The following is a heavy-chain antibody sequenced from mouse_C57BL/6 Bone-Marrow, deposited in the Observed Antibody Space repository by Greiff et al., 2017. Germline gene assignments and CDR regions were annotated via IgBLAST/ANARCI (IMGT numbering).Heavy chain of an antibody. J-gene: IGHJ2*01. Sequence: EVHLVESGGGLVKPGGSLKLSCAASGFTFSSYAMSWVRQTPEKRLEWVATISDGGSYTYYPDNVKGRFTIARDNAKNNLYLQMSHLKSEDTAMYYSARVRGLFDYWGEDTTLSVSS. V-gene: IGHV5-4*01. D-gene: IGHD3-3*01. CDR3: ARVRGLFDY. CDR1: GFTFSSYA. CDR2: ISDGGSYT.